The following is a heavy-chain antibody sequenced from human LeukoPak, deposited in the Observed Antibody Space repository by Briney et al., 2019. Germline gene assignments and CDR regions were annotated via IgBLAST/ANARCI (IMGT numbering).Heavy chain of an antibody. CDR3: ARADGDTAMVWGGFDY. Sequence: SETLSLTCTVSGGSISSNYWSWIRQPPGKGLEWIGYIYYSGSTNYNPSLKSRVTISVDTSKNQFSLKLSSVTAADTAVYYCARADGDTAMVWGGFDYWGQVTLVTVSS. D-gene: IGHD5-18*01. J-gene: IGHJ4*02. CDR1: GGSISSNY. CDR2: IYYSGST. V-gene: IGHV4-59*01.